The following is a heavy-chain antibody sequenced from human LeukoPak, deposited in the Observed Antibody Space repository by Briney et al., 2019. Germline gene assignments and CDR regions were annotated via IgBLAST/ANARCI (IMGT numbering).Heavy chain of an antibody. V-gene: IGHV1-2*02. CDR2: INPNSGGT. Sequence: GASVKVPCKGSVYTFTSYDINWVRQATGQGLEWMGWINPNSGGTNYAQKFQGRVTMTRDTSISTAYMELSRLRSDDTAVYYCAITGGSGVGNWFDPWGQGTLVTVSS. CDR3: AITGGSGVGNWFDP. J-gene: IGHJ5*02. D-gene: IGHD3-10*01. CDR1: VYTFTSYD.